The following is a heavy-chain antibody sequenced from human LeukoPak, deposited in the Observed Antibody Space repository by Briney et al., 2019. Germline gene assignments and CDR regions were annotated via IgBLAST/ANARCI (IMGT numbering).Heavy chain of an antibody. CDR3: ARVANSDFWSGYYSYFDY. J-gene: IGHJ4*02. CDR2: IIPIFGTA. V-gene: IGHV1-69*13. D-gene: IGHD3-3*01. Sequence: ASVKVSCKASGGTFSSYAISWVRQAPGQGLEWMGGIIPIFGTANYAQKFQGRVTITADESTSTAYMELSSLRSEDTAVYYCARVANSDFWSGYYSYFDYWGQGTLVTVSS. CDR1: GGTFSSYA.